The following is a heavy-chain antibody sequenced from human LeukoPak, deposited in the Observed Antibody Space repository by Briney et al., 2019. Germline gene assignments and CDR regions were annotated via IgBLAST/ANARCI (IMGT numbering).Heavy chain of an antibody. CDR2: IRYDGSNK. V-gene: IGHV3-30*02. CDR1: GFTFSSYG. J-gene: IGHJ3*02. Sequence: GGSLRLSCAASGFTFSSYGMRWVRQAPGKGLEWVAFIRYDGSNKYYADSVKGRFTISRDNSKNTLYLQMNSLRAEDTAVCYCAKDQGDILTGWGAFDIWGQGTMVTVSS. D-gene: IGHD3-9*01. CDR3: AKDQGDILTGWGAFDI.